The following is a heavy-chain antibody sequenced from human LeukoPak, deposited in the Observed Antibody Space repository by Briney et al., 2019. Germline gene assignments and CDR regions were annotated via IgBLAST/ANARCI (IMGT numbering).Heavy chain of an antibody. CDR3: ARDRYYDSSGTNPGERALEI. J-gene: IGHJ3*02. CDR2: INPNGGVT. D-gene: IGHD3-22*01. CDR1: GYTFTSYD. Sequence: GASVKVSCEASGYTFTSYDIYWVRQAPGQGLEWMARINPNGGVTKIAQKFQGRITASRDASITTAYMELSGLISDDTALYYCARDRYYDSSGTNPGERALEIWGQGTMITVSS. V-gene: IGHV1-2*02.